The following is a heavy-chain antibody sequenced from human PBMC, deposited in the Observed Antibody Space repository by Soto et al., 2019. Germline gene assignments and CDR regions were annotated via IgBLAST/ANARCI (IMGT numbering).Heavy chain of an antibody. CDR3: ARVIVGAQRIYFDY. Sequence: QVQLVESGGGVVQPGRSLRLSCAASGFTFSSYAMHWVRQAPGKGLEWVAVISYDGSNKYYPDSVKGRFTISRDNSKNTLYLQMNSRRAEDTAVYYCARVIVGAQRIYFDYWGQGTLVTVSS. CDR1: GFTFSSYA. D-gene: IGHD1-26*01. CDR2: ISYDGSNK. J-gene: IGHJ4*02. V-gene: IGHV3-30-3*01.